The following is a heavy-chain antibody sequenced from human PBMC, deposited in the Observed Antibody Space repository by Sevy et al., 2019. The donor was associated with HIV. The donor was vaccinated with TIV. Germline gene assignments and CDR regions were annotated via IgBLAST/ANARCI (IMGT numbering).Heavy chain of an antibody. V-gene: IGHV3-21*01. Sequence: GGSLRLSCAASGFTFSSYSMNWVRQGPGKGLEWVSSISSSSNYIYYSDSVKGRFTISRDNGRNSLYLQMNSLRAEDTAVYYWARDQKGEYSAYDGAGYYGMDVWGQGTTVTVSS. CDR1: GFTFSSYS. CDR3: ARDQKGEYSAYDGAGYYGMDV. J-gene: IGHJ6*02. D-gene: IGHD5-12*01. CDR2: ISSSSNYI.